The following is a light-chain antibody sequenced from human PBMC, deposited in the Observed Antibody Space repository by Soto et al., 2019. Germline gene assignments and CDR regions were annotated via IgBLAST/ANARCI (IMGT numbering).Light chain of an antibody. CDR3: QQRTNWPPFT. J-gene: IGKJ3*01. CDR2: DAS. CDR1: QRISSY. Sequence: PGERATLSCRASQRISSYLAWYQQKPGQAPRLLIYDASNRATGIPARFSGSGSGTDFTLTISSLEPEDFAVYYCQQRTNWPPFTFGPGTRVDFK. V-gene: IGKV3-11*01.